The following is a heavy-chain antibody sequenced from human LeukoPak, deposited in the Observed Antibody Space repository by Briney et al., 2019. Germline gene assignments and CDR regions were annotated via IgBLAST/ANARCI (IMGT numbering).Heavy chain of an antibody. D-gene: IGHD3-10*01. Sequence: ASVKVSCKTSGGTFSSYAISWVRQAPGQGLEWMGGIIPIFSTATYSQKFQGRVTITADKSTSTAYMELSSLRSEDTAVYYCARAFPYGSGSYSYYFDYWGQGTLVTVSS. CDR1: GGTFSSYA. J-gene: IGHJ4*02. CDR2: IIPIFSTA. CDR3: ARAFPYGSGSYSYYFDY. V-gene: IGHV1-69*06.